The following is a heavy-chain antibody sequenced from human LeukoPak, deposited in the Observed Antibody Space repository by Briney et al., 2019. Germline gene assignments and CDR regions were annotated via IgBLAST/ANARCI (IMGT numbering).Heavy chain of an antibody. CDR3: ARSFEDCSSTSCYHYYYMDV. CDR1: GGSISSYY. J-gene: IGHJ6*03. V-gene: IGHV4-59*10. D-gene: IGHD2-2*01. Sequence: SETLSLTCAVYGGSISSYYWSWIRQPAGKGLEWIGRIYTSGSTNYNPSLKSRVTMSVDTSKNQFSLKLSSVTAADTAVYYCARSFEDCSSTSCYHYYYMDVWGKGTTVTVSS. CDR2: IYTSGST.